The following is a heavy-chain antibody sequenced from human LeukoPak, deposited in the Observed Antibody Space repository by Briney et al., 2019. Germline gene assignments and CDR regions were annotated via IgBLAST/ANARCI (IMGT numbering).Heavy chain of an antibody. CDR2: IYPGNSDT. J-gene: IGHJ5*02. CDR3: VRLAYCGGDCYSRWFDP. D-gene: IGHD2-21*02. CDR1: GYSFTSYW. V-gene: IGHV5-51*01. Sequence: GESLKISCKGLGYSFTSYWIGWVRQMPGKGLDWMWIIYPGNSDTRYSPSFQGQVTISADKSIRTAYLHWRSLKASDTAMYYCVRLAYCGGDCYSRWFDPWGQGTLVTVSS.